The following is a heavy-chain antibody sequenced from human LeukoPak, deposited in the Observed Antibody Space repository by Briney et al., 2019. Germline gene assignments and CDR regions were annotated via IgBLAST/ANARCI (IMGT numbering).Heavy chain of an antibody. V-gene: IGHV3-21*01. CDR3: ARISGYYYDSSGPNFDY. Sequence: PGGSLRLSCAASGFTFSSYSMNWVRQAPGKGLEWVSSISSSSSYIYYAGSVMGRFTISRDNAKNSLYLQMNSLRAEDTAVYYCARISGYYYDSSGPNFDYWGQGTLVTVSS. J-gene: IGHJ4*02. D-gene: IGHD3-22*01. CDR2: ISSSSSYI. CDR1: GFTFSSYS.